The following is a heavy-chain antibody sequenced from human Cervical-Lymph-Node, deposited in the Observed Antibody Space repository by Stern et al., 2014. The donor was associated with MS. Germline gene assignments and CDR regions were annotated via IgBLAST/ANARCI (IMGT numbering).Heavy chain of an antibody. J-gene: IGHJ4*02. CDR3: ARGPGSSGPPFH. CDR2: ISNDGSKK. CDR1: GFTFSSYA. Sequence: VQLVESGGGVVQPGRSLRLSCAASGFTFSSYAMHWVRQAPGKGLEWVAVISNDGSKKYYADSVKGRFTISRDNSKNTLYLQMNSLRAEDTAVYYCARGPGSSGPPFHWGQGTLVTVSS. D-gene: IGHD3-22*01. V-gene: IGHV3-30-3*01.